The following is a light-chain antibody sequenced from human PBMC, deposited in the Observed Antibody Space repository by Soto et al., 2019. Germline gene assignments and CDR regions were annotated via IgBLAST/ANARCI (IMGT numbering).Light chain of an antibody. J-gene: IGLJ3*02. V-gene: IGLV1-47*02. CDR2: GNN. Sequence: QSVLTQPPSASGTPGQRVSISCSGGSSNIGSNYVYWYLQFPGTAPKLLIYGNNQRPSGVPDRFSGSKSGTSVSLAISGLRSDDEATYYCASWDDTLDAQVFGGGTKLTVL. CDR3: ASWDDTLDAQV. CDR1: SSNIGSNY.